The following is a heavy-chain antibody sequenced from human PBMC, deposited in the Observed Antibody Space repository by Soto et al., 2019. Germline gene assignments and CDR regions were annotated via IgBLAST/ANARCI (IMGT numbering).Heavy chain of an antibody. CDR2: MYWDDDK. D-gene: IGHD5-12*01. J-gene: IGHJ4*02. CDR1: GFSLSTSGVG. Sequence: SGPTLVKPTQTLTLTCTFSGFSLSTSGVGVGWIRQPPGKALEWLALMYWDDDKRYSPSLKSRLTITKDTSKNQVVLTMTNMDPVDTATYYCAHRQYSGYDFDYWGQGTLVTVSS. CDR3: AHRQYSGYDFDY. V-gene: IGHV2-5*02.